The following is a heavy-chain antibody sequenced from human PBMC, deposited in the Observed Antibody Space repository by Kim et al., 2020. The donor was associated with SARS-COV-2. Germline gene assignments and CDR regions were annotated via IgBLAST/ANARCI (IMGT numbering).Heavy chain of an antibody. V-gene: IGHV4-34*01. Sequence: SETLSLTCAVYGGSFSGYYWSWIRQPPGKGLEWIGEINHSGSTNYNPSLKSRVTISVDTSKNQFSLKLSSVTAADTAVYYCARGGGWNYRYDWGQGTLVTVSS. CDR2: INHSGST. D-gene: IGHD1-7*01. CDR3: ARGGGWNYRYD. CDR1: GGSFSGYY. J-gene: IGHJ4*02.